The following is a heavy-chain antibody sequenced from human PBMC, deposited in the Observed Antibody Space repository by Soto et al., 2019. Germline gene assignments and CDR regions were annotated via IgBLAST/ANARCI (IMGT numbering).Heavy chain of an antibody. CDR1: GGSFSGYY. Sequence: QVQLQQWGAGLLKPSETLSLTCAVYGGSFSGYYWSWIRRPPGKGLGWIGEINHSGSTNYNPSRKSRVSISVDTSKNQFSLKLSSVTAAGTAVYYCARVIDSSLAFDYWGQGPLVTVSS. CDR3: ARVIDSSLAFDY. D-gene: IGHD5-18*01. J-gene: IGHJ4*02. CDR2: INHSGST. V-gene: IGHV4-34*01.